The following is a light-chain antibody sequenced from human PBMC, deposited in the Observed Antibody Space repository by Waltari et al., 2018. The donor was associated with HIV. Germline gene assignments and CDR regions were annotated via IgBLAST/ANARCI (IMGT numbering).Light chain of an antibody. CDR3: QQHFSDSSGFT. CDR1: QPVISTSANKYF. CDR2: WSS. V-gene: IGKV4-1*01. J-gene: IGKJ4*01. Sequence: IVLTQSPDSLAVPLGERAIINCKSSQPVISTSANKYFLSWYQQKPGQPPRLLIYWSSTRESGVPDRFTGSGSGTDFTLTISSLQAEDVALYYCQQHFSDSSGFTFGGGTRV.